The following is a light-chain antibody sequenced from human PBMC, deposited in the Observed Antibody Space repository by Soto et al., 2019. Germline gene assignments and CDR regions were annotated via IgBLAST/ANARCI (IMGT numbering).Light chain of an antibody. CDR1: QSLLHSNGYNY. CDR2: LGS. CDR3: MQPLQSWT. V-gene: IGKV2-28*01. J-gene: IGKJ1*01. Sequence: DSGVTQSPLSLPVTPGERASISCRSSQSLLHSNGYNYLDWYLQKPGQPPQRLIYLGSNRASGVPDRFSGSGSGTDFTLKISRVEAEDVGVYYCMQPLQSWTFGQGTKVDIK.